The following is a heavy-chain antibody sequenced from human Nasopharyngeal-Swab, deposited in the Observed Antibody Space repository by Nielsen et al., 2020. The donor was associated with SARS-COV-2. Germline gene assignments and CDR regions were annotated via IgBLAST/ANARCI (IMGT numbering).Heavy chain of an antibody. V-gene: IGHV3-23*01. CDR1: GFTFSSYA. CDR2: ISGSGGST. CDR3: AKGGSAEWLAFSYYGMDV. J-gene: IGHJ6*02. Sequence: GESLKISCAASGFTFSSYAMSWVRQAPGKGLEWVSAISGSGGSTYYADSVKGRFTISRDNSKNTLYLQMNSLRAEDTAVYYCAKGGSAEWLAFSYYGMDVWGQGTTVTVPS. D-gene: IGHD6-19*01.